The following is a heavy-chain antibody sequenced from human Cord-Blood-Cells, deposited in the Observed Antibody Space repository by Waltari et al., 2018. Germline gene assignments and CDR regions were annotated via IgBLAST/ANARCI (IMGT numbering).Heavy chain of an antibody. CDR1: GYTFTVYY. CDR2: INPNSGGT. D-gene: IGHD7-27*01. Sequence: QVQLVQSGAEVKKPGASVKVSCKASGYTFTVYYMPWVRPAPGQGLEWMGWINPNSGGTNYAQKFQGRVTMTRDTSISTAYMELSRLRSDDTAVYYCARGATFKWGSGVDAFDIWDQGTMVTVSS. J-gene: IGHJ3*02. CDR3: ARGATFKWGSGVDAFDI. V-gene: IGHV1-2*02.